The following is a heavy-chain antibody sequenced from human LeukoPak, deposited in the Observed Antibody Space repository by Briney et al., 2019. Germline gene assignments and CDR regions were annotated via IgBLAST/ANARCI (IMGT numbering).Heavy chain of an antibody. CDR1: GYTFTSYD. Sequence: GASVKVSCKASGYTFTSYDINWVRQATGQGLEWMGWMNPNRGNTGYAQKFQGRVTMTRNTSISTAYMELSSLRSEDTAVYYCARGPSRVTMVRGLDSNWFDPWGQGTLVTVSS. V-gene: IGHV1-8*01. J-gene: IGHJ5*02. CDR2: MNPNRGNT. CDR3: ARGPSRVTMVRGLDSNWFDP. D-gene: IGHD3-10*01.